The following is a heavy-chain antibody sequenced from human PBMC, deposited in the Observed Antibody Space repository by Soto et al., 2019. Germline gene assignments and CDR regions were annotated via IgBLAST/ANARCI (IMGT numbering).Heavy chain of an antibody. CDR2: ISGDGGTK. CDR1: GFTFSNFA. CDR3: ASRNPDV. Sequence: QVRLVESGGGVVQPGKSLRLSCVASGFTFSNFAIHWVRQAPGRGLEWVAVISGDGGTKSYADSVRGRFTIYRDNNERTLSLQMNSLTFADTGLYYCASRNPDVWGQGTTVTVSS. J-gene: IGHJ6*02. V-gene: IGHV3-30*03.